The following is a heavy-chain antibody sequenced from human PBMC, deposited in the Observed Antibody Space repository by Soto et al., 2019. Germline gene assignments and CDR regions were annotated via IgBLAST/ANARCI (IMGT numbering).Heavy chain of an antibody. CDR3: GRDPELCDENVVTRPATYYYCMDL. V-gene: IGHV3-11*01. Sequence: QMQLVESGGGLVEPGGSLRLACEASGFTFSNHYMSWIRQAPGKGLEGMSDISRSGSTIYYADSVKGRFTISRDNCTNSVYKQMDSMRTEDTAMYYCGRDPELCDENVVTRPATYYYCMDLRCQATTVTV. D-gene: IGHD1-26*01. J-gene: IGHJ6*02. CDR1: GFTFSNHY. CDR2: ISRSGSTI.